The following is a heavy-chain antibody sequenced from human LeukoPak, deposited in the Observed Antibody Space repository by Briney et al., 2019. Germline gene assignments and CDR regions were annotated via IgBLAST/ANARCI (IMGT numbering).Heavy chain of an antibody. CDR1: GFTFGHNA. CDR2: LSGSGGDT. J-gene: IGHJ4*02. V-gene: IGHV3-23*01. Sequence: PGGSLRVSYVASGFTFGHNAMAWVRQAPGKRLEWVSALSGSGGDTFYADSVKGRFTISRDNSKNTLYLQLSSLRPDDTAVYYCAKGAPSSSSIFDFWGPGTLVTVSS. CDR3: AKGAPSSSSIFDF. D-gene: IGHD6-6*01.